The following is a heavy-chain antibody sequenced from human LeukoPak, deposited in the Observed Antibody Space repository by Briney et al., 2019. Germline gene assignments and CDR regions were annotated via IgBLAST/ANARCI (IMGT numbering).Heavy chain of an antibody. CDR3: ASASSWYDPFDY. D-gene: IGHD6-13*01. J-gene: IGHJ4*02. CDR1: GFTVSSNY. V-gene: IGHV3-53*01. CDR2: IYSGGST. Sequence: PGGSLRLSCAASGFTVSSNYMSWVRQAPGKGLEWVSVIYSGGSTYYADSVKGRFTISRDNSKNTLYLQMNSLRAEDTAVYYCASASSWYDPFDYWGQGTLVTVSS.